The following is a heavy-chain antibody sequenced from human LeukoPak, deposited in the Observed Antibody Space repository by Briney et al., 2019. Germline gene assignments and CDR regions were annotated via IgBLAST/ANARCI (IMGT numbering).Heavy chain of an antibody. D-gene: IGHD6-13*01. J-gene: IGHJ4*02. CDR1: GYTFTSYW. CDR3: ARAPRNSSTMLDY. Sequence: ASVKLSCKASGYTFTSYWIQWVRQAPGQGLEWMGLINPDGGSTAYAHRFQGRVTMSRDTSTSTVYMDFSGLRAEDTALYYCARAPRNSSTMLDYWGQGTLVTVSS. V-gene: IGHV1-46*01. CDR2: INPDGGST.